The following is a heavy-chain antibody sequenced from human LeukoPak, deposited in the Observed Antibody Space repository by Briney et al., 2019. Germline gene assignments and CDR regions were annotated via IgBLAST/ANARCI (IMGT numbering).Heavy chain of an antibody. Sequence: GGSLRLSCAASGFTFSSYSMDWVRQAPGKGLEWVSSISSSSSYIYYADSVKGRFTISRDNAKNSLYLQMNSLRAEDTAVYYCARDLAYSSGWYDSWGQGTLVTVSS. V-gene: IGHV3-21*01. CDR3: ARDLAYSSGWYDS. CDR2: ISSSSSYI. J-gene: IGHJ4*02. D-gene: IGHD6-19*01. CDR1: GFTFSSYS.